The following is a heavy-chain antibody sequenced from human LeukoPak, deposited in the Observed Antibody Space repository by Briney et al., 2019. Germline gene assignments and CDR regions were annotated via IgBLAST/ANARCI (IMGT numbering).Heavy chain of an antibody. V-gene: IGHV4-34*01. D-gene: IGHD4-17*01. CDR3: ARSDDYGDYGGAFDY. Sequence: PSETLSLTCAVYGGSFSGYYWSWIRQPPGKGLEWIGEINHSGSTNYNPFLKSRVTISVDTSKNQFSLKLSSVTAADTAVYYCARSDDYGDYGGAFDYWGQGTLVTVSS. CDR1: GGSFSGYY. J-gene: IGHJ4*02. CDR2: INHSGST.